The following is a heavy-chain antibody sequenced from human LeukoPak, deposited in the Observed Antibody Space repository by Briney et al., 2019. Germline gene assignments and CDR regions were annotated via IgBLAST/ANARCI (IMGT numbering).Heavy chain of an antibody. CDR1: GGYFSGTY. CDR3: AREPGMGSGSWAPVARRYNWFDP. V-gene: IGHV4-34*01. D-gene: IGHD3-10*01. CDR2: INHSGST. Sequence: SETLSLTCAVYGGYFSGTYWSWIRQPPGKGLEWIGEINHSGSTNYNPSLKSRVTISVDTSKNQFSLTLSSVTAADTAVYYCAREPGMGSGSWAPVARRYNWFDPWGQGTLVTVSS. J-gene: IGHJ5*02.